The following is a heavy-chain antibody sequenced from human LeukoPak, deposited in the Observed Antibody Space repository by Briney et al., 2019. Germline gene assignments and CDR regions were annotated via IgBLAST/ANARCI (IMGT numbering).Heavy chain of an antibody. Sequence: GASVKVSCKASGYTFTSYGISWVRQAPGQGLEWMGWISVYNGNTNYAQRLQGRVTMTTDTSTSTAYMELRSLRSDDTAVYFCARPRRCSSTTCTDAFDIWGQGTMVTVSS. D-gene: IGHD2-2*01. CDR1: GYTFTSYG. CDR2: ISVYNGNT. CDR3: ARPRRCSSTTCTDAFDI. J-gene: IGHJ3*02. V-gene: IGHV1-18*01.